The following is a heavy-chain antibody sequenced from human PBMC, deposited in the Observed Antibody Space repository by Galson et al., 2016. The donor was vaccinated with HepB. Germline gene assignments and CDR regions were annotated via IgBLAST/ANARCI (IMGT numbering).Heavy chain of an antibody. V-gene: IGHV4-59*08. Sequence: SETLSLTCTISGGSISGYYWSWIRQPPGKGLEWVANIHYSGSIDYKSSLKSRVTISLDKFKNQFSLKLNSVTAADTAFYYCARPRDYGFDNWGQGTLVTVYS. CDR2: IHYSGSI. CDR1: GGSISGYY. D-gene: IGHD4-17*01. J-gene: IGHJ4*02. CDR3: ARPRDYGFDN.